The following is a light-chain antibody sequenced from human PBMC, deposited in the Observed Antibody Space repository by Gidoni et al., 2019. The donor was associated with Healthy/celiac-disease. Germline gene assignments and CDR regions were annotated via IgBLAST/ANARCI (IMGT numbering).Light chain of an antibody. CDR1: QDISNY. CDR2: DAS. J-gene: IGKJ2*01. CDR3: QQYDNLPYT. V-gene: IGKV1-33*01. Sequence: IHITQSPSSLSASVGDRVTITCHASQDISNYLNLYQQKPGQAPKILIYDASNLEIGVPSRFSGSGSGTDFTFTISSLQPEDIATYYCQQYDNLPYTFGQGTKLEIK.